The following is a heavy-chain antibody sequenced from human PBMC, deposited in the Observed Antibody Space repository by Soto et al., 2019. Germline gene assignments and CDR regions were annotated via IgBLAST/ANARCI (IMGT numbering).Heavy chain of an antibody. V-gene: IGHV3-48*03. Sequence: EVQLVESGGGLVQPGGSLRLSCAASGFTFSSYEMNWVRQAPGKGLEWDSYISSSGSTIYYADSVKGRFTISRDNAKNSLYLQMNSLRAEDTAVYYCARGMTTVTKGGYWGQGTLVTVSS. J-gene: IGHJ4*02. CDR2: ISSSGSTI. D-gene: IGHD4-17*01. CDR3: ARGMTTVTKGGY. CDR1: GFTFSSYE.